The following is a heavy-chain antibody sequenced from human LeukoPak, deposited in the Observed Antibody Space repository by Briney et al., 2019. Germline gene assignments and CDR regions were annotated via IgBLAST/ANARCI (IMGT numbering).Heavy chain of an antibody. Sequence: ASVKVSCKASGYTFTGYYMHWVRQAPGQGLEWMGLINPNSGGTNYAQKFQGRVTMTRDTSISTAYMELSRLRSDDTAVYYCARDTIAVAGPHYYYYYGMDVWGQRTTVTVSS. D-gene: IGHD6-19*01. V-gene: IGHV1-2*02. CDR3: ARDTIAVAGPHYYYYYGMDV. J-gene: IGHJ6*02. CDR1: GYTFTGYY. CDR2: INPNSGGT.